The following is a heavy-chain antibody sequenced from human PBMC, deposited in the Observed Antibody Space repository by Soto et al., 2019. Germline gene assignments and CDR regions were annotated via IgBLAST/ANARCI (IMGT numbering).Heavy chain of an antibody. CDR2: IYHTGST. CDR1: GYSLNSGAYY. CDR3: ARSWGGDGYSH. V-gene: IGHV4-61*03. Sequence: QVQLQESGPGLVKQSETLSLTCNVSGYSLNSGAYYWTWLRQSPGRGLEWIGHIYHTGSTNYNPSLRSRLTISLDTSKNHGSLTLRSVNAVDTGVYYCARSWGGDGYSHWGQGTLVTVSS. J-gene: IGHJ4*02. D-gene: IGHD2-15*01.